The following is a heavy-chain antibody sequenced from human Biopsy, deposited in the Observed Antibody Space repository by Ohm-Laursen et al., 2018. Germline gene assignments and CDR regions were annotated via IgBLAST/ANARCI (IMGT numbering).Heavy chain of an antibody. CDR3: ARNTGWYGDLYYFDY. J-gene: IGHJ4*02. Sequence: ASVKVSCNASGYSFTSYYMHWVRQAPGQGLEWMGMINPSGSTTSYPQIFQGRVTMTRDTSKSTVYMELSSLRSAGTAVYFCARNTGWYGDLYYFDYWGQGTLVTVSS. V-gene: IGHV1-46*01. CDR1: GYSFTSYY. D-gene: IGHD6-19*01. CDR2: INPSGSTT.